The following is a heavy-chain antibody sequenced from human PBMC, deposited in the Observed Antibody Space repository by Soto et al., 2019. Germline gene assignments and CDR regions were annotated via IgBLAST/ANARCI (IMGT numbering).Heavy chain of an antibody. CDR3: ARAPAYDILTGYPNFDY. CDR1: GGTFSSYA. CDR2: IIPIFGTA. D-gene: IGHD3-9*01. Sequence: GASVKVSCKASGGTFSSYAISWVRQAPGQGLEWMGGIIPIFGTANYAQKFQGRVTITADKSTSTAYMELSSLRSEDTAVYYCARAPAYDILTGYPNFDYWGQGTLVTVSS. J-gene: IGHJ4*02. V-gene: IGHV1-69*06.